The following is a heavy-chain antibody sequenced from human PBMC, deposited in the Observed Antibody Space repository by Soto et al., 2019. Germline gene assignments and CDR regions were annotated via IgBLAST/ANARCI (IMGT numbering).Heavy chain of an antibody. J-gene: IGHJ6*02. Sequence: SETLSLTCRVSTGSINGYYWNWIRQSPGKGLEWIAFIYSSGSTNCNPSLKSRATISVDRSKNQVSLKLTSVTAADTAVYYCARGKRDSTSCLDVWGQGTTVTVSS. CDR2: IYSSGST. D-gene: IGHD2-2*01. V-gene: IGHV4-59*01. CDR3: ARGKRDSTSCLDV. CDR1: TGSINGYY.